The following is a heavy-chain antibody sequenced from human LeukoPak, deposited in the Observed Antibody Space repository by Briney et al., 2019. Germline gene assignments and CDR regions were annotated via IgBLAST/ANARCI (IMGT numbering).Heavy chain of an antibody. CDR3: ASSGRDDYIWGSYLPY. J-gene: IGHJ4*02. CDR1: GFTVSSKY. V-gene: IGHV3-66*01. D-gene: IGHD3-16*02. CDR2: MYSGGNT. Sequence: GGSLRLSCAASGFTVSSKYMSWVRQAPGKGLEWVSVMYSGGNTYYADSLRGRFTISRDNSKNTLYLQLNSLRVEDSAVYYCASSGRDDYIWGSYLPYWGQGALVTVSS.